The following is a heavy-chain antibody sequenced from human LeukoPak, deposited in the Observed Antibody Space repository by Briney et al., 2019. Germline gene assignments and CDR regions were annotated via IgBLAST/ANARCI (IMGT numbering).Heavy chain of an antibody. CDR3: ARDSWEYYYDSSGYYQFDY. D-gene: IGHD3-22*01. J-gene: IGHJ4*02. CDR1: GGSISSSSYY. Sequence: NPSETLSLTCTVSGGSISSSSYYWGWIRQPPGKGLEWIGSIYYSGSTYYNPSLKSRVTISVDTSKNQFSLKLSSVTAADTAVYYCARDSWEYYYDSSGYYQFDYWGQGTLVTVSS. V-gene: IGHV4-39*07. CDR2: IYYSGST.